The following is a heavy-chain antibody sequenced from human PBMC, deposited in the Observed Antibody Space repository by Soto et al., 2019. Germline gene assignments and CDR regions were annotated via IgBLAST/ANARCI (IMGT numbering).Heavy chain of an antibody. CDR1: GFPFGNEW. Sequence: EEQLVESGGGLVQPGGSRGLSFEASGFPFGNEWMTWVRQAPMKGLEWVANISPDGNEKNYVDSVKGRFTISRDNANNFLYLQTDSLRVEDTAVYYCVRGHFWGQGTLVTVSS. J-gene: IGHJ1*01. CDR3: VRGHF. V-gene: IGHV3-7*01. CDR2: ISPDGNEK.